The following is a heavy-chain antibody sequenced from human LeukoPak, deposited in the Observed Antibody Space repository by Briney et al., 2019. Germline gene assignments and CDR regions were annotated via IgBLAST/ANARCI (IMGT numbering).Heavy chain of an antibody. CDR1: GGSISSSSYY. D-gene: IGHD3-22*01. CDR3: ARQPPDSSGFCLDY. Sequence: PSQTLSLTCTVSGGSISSSSYYWGWIRQPPGKGLEWIGSIYYSGSTYYNPSLKSRVTISVDTSKNQFSLKLSSVTAADTAVYYCARQPPDSSGFCLDYWGQGTLVTVSS. CDR2: IYYSGST. J-gene: IGHJ4*02. V-gene: IGHV4-39*01.